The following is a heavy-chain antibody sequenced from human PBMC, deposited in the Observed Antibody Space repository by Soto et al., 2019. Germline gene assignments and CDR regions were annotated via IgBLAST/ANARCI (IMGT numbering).Heavy chain of an antibody. V-gene: IGHV4-34*01. CDR1: GGSFSGYY. D-gene: IGHD5-12*01. CDR2: INHRRST. J-gene: IGHJ5*02. Sequence: SETLSLTCAVYGGSFSGYYWTWIRQPPGKGLEWIGEINHRRSTSYNPSLKRRVTMSIDTSKNQFSLHLSSVTAADTAVYYCVRGLGWLQYSRFDPWGQGIPVTVSS. CDR3: VRGLGWLQYSRFDP.